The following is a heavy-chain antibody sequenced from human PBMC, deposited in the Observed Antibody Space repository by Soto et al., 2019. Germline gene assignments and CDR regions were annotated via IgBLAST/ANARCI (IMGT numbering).Heavy chain of an antibody. CDR3: TRRSRGRCCNY. D-gene: IGHD2-15*01. Sequence: PSETLSLSCAVYGGSFSGYYWSWIRQPPGKGLEWIGEINHSGSTNYNPSLKSRVTISVDTSKNQFSLKLSSVTAADTAVYYCTRRSRGRCCNYWGRGSLVTVSS. V-gene: IGHV4-34*01. CDR2: INHSGST. J-gene: IGHJ4*02. CDR1: GGSFSGYY.